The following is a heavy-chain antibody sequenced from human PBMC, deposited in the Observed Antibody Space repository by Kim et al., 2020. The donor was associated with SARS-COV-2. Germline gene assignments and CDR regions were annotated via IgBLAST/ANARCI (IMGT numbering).Heavy chain of an antibody. J-gene: IGHJ4*02. CDR3: ARMGDYQGFV. D-gene: IGHD2-21*01. V-gene: IGHV4-59*01. Sequence: TTSYNPSLKSRVTLSVYMSKNQFSLKLNSATVADTAVYYCARMGDYQGFVWGQGTLVTVSS. CDR2: TT.